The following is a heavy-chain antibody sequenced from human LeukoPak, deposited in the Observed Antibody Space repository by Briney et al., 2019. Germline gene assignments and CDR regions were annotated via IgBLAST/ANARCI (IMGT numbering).Heavy chain of an antibody. J-gene: IGHJ4*02. D-gene: IGHD5-18*01. CDR2: IYSGGNT. CDR3: AKGIELWLTYFDH. Sequence: GGSLRLSCVASGFIVSTNYMSWVRQAPGKGLEWVSLIYSGGNTNYADSVKGRFTISRDNSKNTLSLQMNSLRAEDTAVYYCAKGIELWLTYFDHWGQGTLVTASS. V-gene: IGHV3-53*01. CDR1: GFIVSTNY.